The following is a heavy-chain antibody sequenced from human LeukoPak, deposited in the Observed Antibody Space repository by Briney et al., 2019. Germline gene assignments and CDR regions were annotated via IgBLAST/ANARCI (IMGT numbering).Heavy chain of an antibody. J-gene: IGHJ3*02. CDR3: AKVETKYYYGSGSNHAFDI. V-gene: IGHV3-30*02. CDR2: IRYDGSNK. CDR1: GFTFSGYG. Sequence: GGSLRLSCAASGFTFSGYGMHWVRQAPGKGLEWVAFIRYDGSNKYYADSVKGRFTISRDNSKNTLYLQMNSLRAEDTAVYYCAKVETKYYYGSGSNHAFDIWGQGTMVTVSS. D-gene: IGHD3-10*01.